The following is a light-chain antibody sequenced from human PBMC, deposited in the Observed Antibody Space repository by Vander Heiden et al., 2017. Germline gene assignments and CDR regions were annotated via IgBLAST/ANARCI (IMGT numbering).Light chain of an antibody. Sequence: DIVMTQSPDSLAVSLGERATISCKPSQSVLHRSTNKDHLAWYQQKPGQPPKVLIYWASSRDSGVPDRFSGCGSGTDFIFTINNLQAEDVAVYYCQQDHSNPRTFGQGTKVEIK. J-gene: IGKJ1*01. CDR2: WAS. CDR1: QSVLHRSTNKDH. V-gene: IGKV4-1*01. CDR3: QQDHSNPRT.